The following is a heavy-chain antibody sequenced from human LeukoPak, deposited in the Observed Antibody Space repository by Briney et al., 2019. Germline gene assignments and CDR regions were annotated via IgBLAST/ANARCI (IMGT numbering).Heavy chain of an antibody. CDR1: GLTGRGSD. CDR2: IYSDDST. J-gene: IGHJ4*02. CDR3: ARDSGSGGAGSFPF. Sequence: GGSRRRSCAAAGLTGRGSDLSWVGQASGKGLEWVSVIYSDDSTYYADSVRGRFTISRDNSKNTLYLQMNSLRPEETAVFYCARDSGSGGAGSFPFWGQGTLVTVSS. V-gene: IGHV3-66*02. D-gene: IGHD3-10*01.